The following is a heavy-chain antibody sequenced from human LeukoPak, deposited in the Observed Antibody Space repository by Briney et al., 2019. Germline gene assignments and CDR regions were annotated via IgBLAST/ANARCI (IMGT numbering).Heavy chain of an antibody. J-gene: IGHJ2*01. Sequence: GASVKVSCKASGYTFTSYGISWVRQAPGQGLEWMGWISAYNGNTNYAQKLQGRVTMTTDTSTSTAYMELRSLRSDDTAVYYCARGETEVSGGGVTQQERPLGWYFDLWGRGTLVTVSS. V-gene: IGHV1-18*01. CDR1: GYTFTSYG. CDR3: ARGETEVSGGGVTQQERPLGWYFDL. D-gene: IGHD2-21*01. CDR2: ISAYNGNT.